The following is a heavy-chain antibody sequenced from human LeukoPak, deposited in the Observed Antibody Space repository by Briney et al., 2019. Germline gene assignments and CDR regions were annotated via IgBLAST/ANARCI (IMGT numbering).Heavy chain of an antibody. Sequence: SETLSLTCTVSGGSISSYYWSWIRQPPGKGLEWIGYIYYSGSTNYNPSLKSRVTISVDTSKNQFSLKLSSVTAADTAVYYCASAPIAAAGREGFDYWGQGTLVTVSS. CDR3: ASAPIAAAGREGFDY. J-gene: IGHJ4*02. CDR2: IYYSGST. D-gene: IGHD6-13*01. V-gene: IGHV4-59*12. CDR1: GGSISSYY.